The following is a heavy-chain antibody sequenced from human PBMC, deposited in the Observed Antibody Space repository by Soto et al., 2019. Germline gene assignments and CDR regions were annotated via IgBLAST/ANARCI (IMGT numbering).Heavy chain of an antibody. CDR1: GFTFNTYG. CDR3: AKDIVRYTYGACDY. CDR2: ISYDGSNK. V-gene: IGHV3-30*18. Sequence: QVQLVESGGAVVQPGKSLRLSCAASGFTFNTYGMYWVRQAPGKGLEWVAAISYDGSNKYHADSVTGRFSISRDNSKNTHYLEMKSLRVEATAVYYCAKDIVRYTYGACDYWGQGALVTVSS. D-gene: IGHD5-18*01. J-gene: IGHJ4*02.